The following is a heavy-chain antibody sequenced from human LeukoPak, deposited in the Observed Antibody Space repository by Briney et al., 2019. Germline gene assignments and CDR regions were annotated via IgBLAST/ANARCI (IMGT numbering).Heavy chain of an antibody. V-gene: IGHV1-2*03. CDR3: ARDPSSVTLYFFAY. J-gene: IGHJ4*02. CDR2: IDANNGDT. Sequence: VASVKISCKASGYTFRGNYIHWLQQAPGQGLEWMGWIDANNGDTKSAQKFQGRVTMSRDTSISTAYMDLSSLSPDDAAVYYCARDPSSVTLYFFAYWRQGTLVTVSS. CDR1: GYTFRGNY. D-gene: IGHD4-11*01.